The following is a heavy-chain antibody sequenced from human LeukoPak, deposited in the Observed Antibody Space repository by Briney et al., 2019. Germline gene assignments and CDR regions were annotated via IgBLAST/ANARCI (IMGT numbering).Heavy chain of an antibody. D-gene: IGHD3-22*01. V-gene: IGHV5-51*01. Sequence: GESLKISCKGSGYKFDAYWIAWVRQMPGKGLEWMGIIYPDDSDTRYSPSFQGQVAISADKSVSIAYLQWSSLKASDTAMYYCARPNITSYYDSRGYDAFDVWGQGTMVIVSS. CDR3: ARPNITSYYDSRGYDAFDV. CDR2: IYPDDSDT. J-gene: IGHJ3*01. CDR1: GYKFDAYW.